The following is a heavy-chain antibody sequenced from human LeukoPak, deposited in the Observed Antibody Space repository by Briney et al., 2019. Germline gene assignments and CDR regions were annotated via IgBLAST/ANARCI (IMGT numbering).Heavy chain of an antibody. D-gene: IGHD2-21*01. CDR1: GFPFSSYG. CDR3: ATHSDYGLDV. CDR2: IWYDGRNK. J-gene: IGHJ6*02. Sequence: GGSLRLSCAASGFPFSSYGMHWVRQAPGKGLEWVALIWYDGRNKYYADSVRGRFTISRDNSKNTVYVQMNSLRAEDTAVYYCATHSDYGLDVWGQGTTATVSS. V-gene: IGHV3-33*01.